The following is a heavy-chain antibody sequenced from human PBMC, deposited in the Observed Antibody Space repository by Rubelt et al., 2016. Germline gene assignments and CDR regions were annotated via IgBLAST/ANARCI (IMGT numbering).Heavy chain of an antibody. J-gene: IGHJ6*02. D-gene: IGHD2-15*01. V-gene: IGHV1-69*01. CDR2: IIPIFGTA. CDR1: GGTFSSYA. Sequence: CKASGGTFSSYAISWVRQAPGQGLEWMGGIIPIFGTANYAQKFQGRVTITADESTSTAYMELSSLRSEDTAVYYCARQQCGGSCRVLYYYYGMDVWGQGTTVTVSS. CDR3: ARQQCGGSCRVLYYYYGMDV.